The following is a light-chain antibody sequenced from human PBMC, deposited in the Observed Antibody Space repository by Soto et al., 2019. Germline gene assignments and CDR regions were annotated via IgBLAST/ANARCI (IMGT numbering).Light chain of an antibody. V-gene: IGLV2-14*01. CDR1: SSDVGGYNY. CDR2: EVS. Sequence: QSALTQPASVSGSPGQSITISCTGTSSDVGGYNYVSWFQHHPGKAPKLIIYEVSYRPSGVSARFSGSKSGDTASLTISGLQAEDEADYYCQAYDYSLTAMVFGGGTKLTVL. CDR3: QAYDYSLTAMV. J-gene: IGLJ3*02.